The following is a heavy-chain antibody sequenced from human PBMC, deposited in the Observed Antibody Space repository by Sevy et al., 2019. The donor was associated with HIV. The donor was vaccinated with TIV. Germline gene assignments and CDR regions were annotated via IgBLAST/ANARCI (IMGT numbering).Heavy chain of an antibody. V-gene: IGHV3-30*18. CDR3: AKGYGSGNYYNSYYFDY. D-gene: IGHD3-10*01. Sequence: GGSPRLSCAASGFTFNSYVMHWVRQAPGKGLEWVAVMSYDGSDKYYSDSVKGRFTISRDNSKNTLYLQMNSLRAEDTAVYHCAKGYGSGNYYNSYYFDYWGQGTLVTVSS. J-gene: IGHJ4*02. CDR1: GFTFNSYV. CDR2: MSYDGSDK.